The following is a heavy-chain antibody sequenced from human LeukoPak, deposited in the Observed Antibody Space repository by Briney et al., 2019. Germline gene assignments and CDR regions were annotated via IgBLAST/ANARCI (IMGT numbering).Heavy chain of an antibody. V-gene: IGHV3-30-3*01. D-gene: IGHD2-15*01. CDR2: ISYDGSNK. J-gene: IGHJ3*02. Sequence: GGSLRLSCAASGFTFSSYAMHWVRQAPGKGLEWVAVISYDGSNKYYADSVKGRFTISRDNSKNTLYLQMNSLRAEDTAVYYCAALGDCSGGSCYSNAFDIWGQGTMVTVSS. CDR3: AALGDCSGGSCYSNAFDI. CDR1: GFTFSSYA.